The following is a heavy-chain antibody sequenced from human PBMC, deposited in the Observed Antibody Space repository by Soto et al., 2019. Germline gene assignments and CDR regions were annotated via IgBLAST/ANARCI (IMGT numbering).Heavy chain of an antibody. D-gene: IGHD6-6*01. J-gene: IGHJ5*02. Sequence: PSETLSLTCAVSGGSIRDYYWSWIRQAPGKGLEWVADIEYSGRTNYNPSLKSRLTISVDTSNNQFSLKLRSVTAADTAVYYCARGGFKAARQDNWFDPWGQGTLVTVSS. CDR2: IEYSGRT. CDR1: GGSIRDYY. V-gene: IGHV4-59*12. CDR3: ARGGFKAARQDNWFDP.